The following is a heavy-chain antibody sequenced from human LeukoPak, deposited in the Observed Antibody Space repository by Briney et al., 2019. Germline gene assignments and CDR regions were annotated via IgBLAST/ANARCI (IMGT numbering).Heavy chain of an antibody. CDR3: PRWVPRGEGVCTGRTAHTVYYFDY. J-gene: IGHJ4*02. D-gene: IGHD2-8*02. CDR2: IYYSGST. CDR1: GGSISSSSYY. V-gene: IGHV4-39*01. Sequence: SETLSLTCTVSGGSISSSSYYWGWIRQPPGKGLEWIGSIYYSGSTYYNPSLKSRVTISVDTSKNQFSLKLSSVTAADTAVYYCPRWVPRGEGVCTGRTAHTVYYFDYWGKGTLVTVSS.